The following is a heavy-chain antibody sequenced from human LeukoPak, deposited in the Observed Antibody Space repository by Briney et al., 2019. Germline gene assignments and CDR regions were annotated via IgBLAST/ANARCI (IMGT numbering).Heavy chain of an antibody. J-gene: IGHJ4*02. CDR1: GDSINNYF. V-gene: IGHV4-59*01. CDR2: MYYNGHS. Sequence: SETLSLTCTVSGDSINNYFWSWIRQPPGKTLEWIGYMYYNGHSNYNPSLKRRVTMSLDTSKNQFSPKLNSVTAADTAVYYCARRPASRLTFDYWGQGTLVTVSS. CDR3: ARRPASRLTFDY. D-gene: IGHD2-2*01.